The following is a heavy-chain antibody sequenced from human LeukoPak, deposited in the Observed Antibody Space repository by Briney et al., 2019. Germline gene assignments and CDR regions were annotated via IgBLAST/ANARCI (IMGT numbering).Heavy chain of an antibody. J-gene: IGHJ4*02. Sequence: SEALSLTCTVSGGSISSSSYYWGWIRQPPGKGLEWIGGIYYSGSTYYNPSLRSRVTISVDTSKNQFSLKLSSVTAADTAVYYCARLSRYSGYEFDYWGQGTLVTVSS. CDR3: ARLSRYSGYEFDY. D-gene: IGHD5-12*01. CDR1: GGSISSSSYY. CDR2: IYYSGST. V-gene: IGHV4-39*01.